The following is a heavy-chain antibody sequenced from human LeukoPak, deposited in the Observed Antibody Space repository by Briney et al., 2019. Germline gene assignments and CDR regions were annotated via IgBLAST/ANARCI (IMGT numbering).Heavy chain of an antibody. J-gene: IGHJ6*02. D-gene: IGHD5-12*01. V-gene: IGHV3-9*01. Sequence: PGGSLRLSCVASGFTFEDYAMHWVRQVPGKGLEWVAGISWSSGNIGYAESVKGRFTISRDNAENTLHLQMNSLRTEDTALYFCARDAWRRAFNYGMDVWGQGTTVAVSS. CDR1: GFTFEDYA. CDR2: ISWSSGNI. CDR3: ARDAWRRAFNYGMDV.